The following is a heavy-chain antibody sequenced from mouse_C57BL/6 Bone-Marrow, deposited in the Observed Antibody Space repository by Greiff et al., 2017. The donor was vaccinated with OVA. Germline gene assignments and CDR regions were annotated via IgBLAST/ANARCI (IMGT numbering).Heavy chain of an antibody. CDR1: GYTFTSYW. J-gene: IGHJ1*03. V-gene: IGHV1-61*01. D-gene: IGHD2-2*01. CDR2: IYPSDSET. CDR3: AKGGYEDWYFDV. Sequence: QVQLQQPGAELVRPGSSVKLSCKASGYTFTSYWMDWVKQRPGQGLEWIGNIYPSDSETHYNQKFKDKATLTVDKSSSTAYMQLSSLTSEDSAVYYCAKGGYEDWYFDVWGTGTTVTVSS.